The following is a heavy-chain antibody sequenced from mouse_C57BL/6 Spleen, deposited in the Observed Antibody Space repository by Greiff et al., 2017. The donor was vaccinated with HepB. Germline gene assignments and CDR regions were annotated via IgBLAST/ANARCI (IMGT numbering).Heavy chain of an antibody. Sequence: QVQLKQSGAELARPGASVKLSCKASGYTFTSYGISWVKQRTGQGLEWIGEIYPRSGNTYYNEKFKGKATLTADKSSSTAYMELRSLTSEDSAVYFCARKDRHFDVWGTGTTVTVSS. CDR2: IYPRSGNT. V-gene: IGHV1-81*01. CDR3: ARKDRHFDV. J-gene: IGHJ1*03. CDR1: GYTFTSYG.